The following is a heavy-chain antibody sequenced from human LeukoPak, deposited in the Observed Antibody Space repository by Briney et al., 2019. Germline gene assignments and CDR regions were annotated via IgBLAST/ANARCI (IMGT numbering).Heavy chain of an antibody. Sequence: GGSLRLSCTASGFTFNTSPMHWVRQAPGKGLVWVSRVYSDGSDSRHADSVKGRFTISRDNAKNTLYLQMNSLRVEDTAVYYCTRGANWAFDYWGQGTLVTVSS. D-gene: IGHD1-1*01. V-gene: IGHV3-74*01. CDR3: TRGANWAFDY. CDR1: GFTFNTSP. J-gene: IGHJ4*02. CDR2: VYSDGSDS.